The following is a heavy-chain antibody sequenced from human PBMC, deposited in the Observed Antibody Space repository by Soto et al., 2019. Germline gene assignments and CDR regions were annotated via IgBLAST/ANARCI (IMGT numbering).Heavy chain of an antibody. D-gene: IGHD2-21*01. V-gene: IGHV3-23*01. Sequence: EVQLLESGGGLVQPGGSLRLSCADSGFSFKTYGMTWVRQAPGKGLEGVAHIGLSNSDTYYADSVKGRFTISRDNSKNMVYLQMNSLRHADTPVYYCVKGGAYCYNDCTRSYRGRGTLVTVSS. CDR3: VKGGAYCYNDCTRSY. CDR1: GFSFKTYG. J-gene: IGHJ4*02. CDR2: IGLSNSDT.